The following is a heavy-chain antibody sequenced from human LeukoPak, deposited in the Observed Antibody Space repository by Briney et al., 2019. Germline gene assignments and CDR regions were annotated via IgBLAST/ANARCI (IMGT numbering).Heavy chain of an antibody. Sequence: SETLSLTCSVSSYSINSGYYRGWIRQTPGKGLEWIASIFHDGTTYYNPSVSSRVTISVDTSKNLFSLKLTSVTAAETALYFCARDSRRAVFDFWGPGTLVTVSS. J-gene: IGHJ4*02. CDR2: IFHDGTT. V-gene: IGHV4-38-2*02. CDR3: ARDSRRAVFDF. CDR1: SYSINSGYY.